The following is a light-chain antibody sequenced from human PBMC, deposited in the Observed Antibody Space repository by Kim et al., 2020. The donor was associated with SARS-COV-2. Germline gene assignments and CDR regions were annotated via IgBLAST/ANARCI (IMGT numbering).Light chain of an antibody. CDR1: QSVSSSY. Sequence: SPGERATLSCRASQSVSSSYLAWYQQKPGQAPRLLIYGASSRATVIPDRFSGSGSGTDFTLTISRLEPEDFAVYYCQQYGSSPLTFGPGTKVDIK. V-gene: IGKV3-20*01. CDR3: QQYGSSPLT. J-gene: IGKJ3*01. CDR2: GAS.